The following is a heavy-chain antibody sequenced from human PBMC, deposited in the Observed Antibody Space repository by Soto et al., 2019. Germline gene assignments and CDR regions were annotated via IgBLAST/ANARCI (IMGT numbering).Heavy chain of an antibody. CDR3: ARDPGGVTSPGTLGMDV. V-gene: IGHV1-69*13. D-gene: IGHD3-10*01. Sequence: ASVKVSCKASGGTFSSYAISWVRQAPGQGLEWMGGIIPIFGTANYAQKFQGRVTITADESTSTAYMELSSLRSEDTAVYYCARDPGGVTSPGTLGMDVWGQGTTVTVSS. J-gene: IGHJ6*02. CDR2: IIPIFGTA. CDR1: GGTFSSYA.